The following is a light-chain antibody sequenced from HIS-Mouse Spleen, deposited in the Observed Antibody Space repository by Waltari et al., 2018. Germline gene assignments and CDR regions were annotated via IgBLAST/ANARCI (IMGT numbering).Light chain of an antibody. CDR1: KLGDKY. V-gene: IGLV3-1*01. CDR3: QAWDSSTANYV. CDR2: QDS. Sequence: SYELTQPPSVSVSPGQTASITCSGDKLGDKYACWYQQKPGQSPVLVLYQDSKRPSGIPERFPGSNSGNTATLTISGTQAMDEADYYCQAWDSSTANYVFGTGTKVTVL. J-gene: IGLJ1*01.